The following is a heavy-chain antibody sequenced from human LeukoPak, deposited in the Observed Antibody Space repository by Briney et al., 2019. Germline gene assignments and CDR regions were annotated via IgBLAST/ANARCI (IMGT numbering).Heavy chain of an antibody. CDR1: GGTFSSYA. CDR2: ISAYNGNT. J-gene: IGHJ4*02. CDR3: ARECEGYYDSSGYFTLDY. D-gene: IGHD3-22*01. Sequence: GASVKVSCKASGGTFSSYAISWVRQAPGQGLEWMGWISAYNGNTNYAQKLQGRVTMTTDTSTSTAYMELRSLRSDDTAVYYCARECEGYYDSSGYFTLDYWGQGTLVTVSS. V-gene: IGHV1-18*01.